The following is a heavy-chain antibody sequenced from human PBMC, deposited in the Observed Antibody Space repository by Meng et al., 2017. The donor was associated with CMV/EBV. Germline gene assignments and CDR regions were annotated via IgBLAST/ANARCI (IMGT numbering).Heavy chain of an antibody. D-gene: IGHD6-13*01. CDR1: GYTFTGYY. Sequence: ASVKVSCKASGYTFTGYYMHWVRQAPGQGLEWMGWINPNSSGTNYAQKFQGRVTMTRDTSISTAYMELSRLRSDDTAVYYCARDHGIAAAGGLYWGQGTLVTVSS. V-gene: IGHV1-2*02. CDR2: INPNSSGT. CDR3: ARDHGIAAAGGLY. J-gene: IGHJ4*02.